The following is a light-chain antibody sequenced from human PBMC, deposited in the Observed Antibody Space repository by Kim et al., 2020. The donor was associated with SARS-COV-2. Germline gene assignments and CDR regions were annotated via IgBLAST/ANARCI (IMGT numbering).Light chain of an antibody. CDR3: QTWGTDIHM. Sequence: ASVQLPCTPSSRHSGDAIAWHQQQPEKGPRYLMKVNSDGSFSKGDGIPDRFSGSSSGAERYLSISSLQSEDEADYYCQTWGTDIHMFGGGTQLTVL. V-gene: IGLV4-69*01. CDR1: SRHSGDA. J-gene: IGLJ3*02. CDR2: VNSDGSF.